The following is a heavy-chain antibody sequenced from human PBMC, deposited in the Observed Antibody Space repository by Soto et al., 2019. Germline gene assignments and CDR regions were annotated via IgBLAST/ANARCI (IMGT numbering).Heavy chain of an antibody. CDR2: IYHSGST. Sequence: KQSQTLSLTCTVSGYSISSGYYWGWIRQPPGKGLEWIGSIYHSGSTYYNPSLKSRVTISVDTSKNQFSLKLSSVTAADTAVYYCARDEHYDILTGYPMSAFDYWGQGTLVTVSS. D-gene: IGHD3-9*01. V-gene: IGHV4-38-2*02. CDR1: GYSISSGYY. CDR3: ARDEHYDILTGYPMSAFDY. J-gene: IGHJ4*02.